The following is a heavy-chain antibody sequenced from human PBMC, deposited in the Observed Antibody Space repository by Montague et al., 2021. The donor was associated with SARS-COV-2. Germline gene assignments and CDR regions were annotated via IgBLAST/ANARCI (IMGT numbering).Heavy chain of an antibody. J-gene: IGHJ3*02. CDR1: GGSISSYY. D-gene: IGHD3-10*01. V-gene: IGHV4-59*01. Sequence: SETLSLTCTVSGGSISSYYWTWIRQSPGEGLEWIGFVYYSGSTNHNPSLKSRVTISVDTSRKQFSLKLSSVTVADTAVYYCARERAGGFGVNAFDIWGQGTMVTVSS. CDR3: ARERAGGFGVNAFDI. CDR2: VYYSGST.